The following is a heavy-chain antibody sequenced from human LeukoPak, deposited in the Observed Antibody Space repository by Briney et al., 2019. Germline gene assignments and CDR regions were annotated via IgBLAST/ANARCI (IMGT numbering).Heavy chain of an antibody. Sequence: PGGSLRLSCAASGFTFSSYAMIWVRQAPGKGLEWVSAISTGGTYTYYADSVKGRFTISRDNSKNTLYLQMDSLRVEDTAVYYCAKDLEYCSGGDCLQGVFDYWGQGNLVTVSS. CDR2: ISTGGTYT. V-gene: IGHV3-23*01. D-gene: IGHD2-15*01. J-gene: IGHJ4*02. CDR1: GFTFSSYA. CDR3: AKDLEYCSGGDCLQGVFDY.